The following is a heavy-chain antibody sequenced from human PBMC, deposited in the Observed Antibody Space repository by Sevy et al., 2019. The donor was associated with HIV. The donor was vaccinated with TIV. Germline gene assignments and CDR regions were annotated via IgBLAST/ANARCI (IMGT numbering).Heavy chain of an antibody. CDR3: AVASGCYGMDV. CDR1: GFTFSSYS. CDR2: ISSSSSYI. V-gene: IGHV3-21*01. Sequence: GGSLRLSCAASGFTFSSYSMNWVRQAPGKGLEWVSSISSSSSYIYYADSVEGRFTISRDNAKNSLYLQMNSLRAEDTAVYYRAVASGCYGMDVWGQGTTVSVSS. J-gene: IGHJ6*02. D-gene: IGHD2-15*01.